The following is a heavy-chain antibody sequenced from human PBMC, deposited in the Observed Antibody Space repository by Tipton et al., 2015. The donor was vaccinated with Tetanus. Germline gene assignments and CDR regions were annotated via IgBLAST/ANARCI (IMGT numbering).Heavy chain of an antibody. Sequence: TLSLTCTVSGDAISTNSYFWGWIRQPPGKGLEWIGYIYYSGSTNYNPSLKSRVTISVDTSKNQFSLKLSSVTAADTAVYYCARGTGDYWGQGTLVTVSS. D-gene: IGHD1-1*01. CDR1: GDAISTNSYF. CDR3: ARGTGDY. J-gene: IGHJ4*02. CDR2: IYYSGST. V-gene: IGHV4-61*05.